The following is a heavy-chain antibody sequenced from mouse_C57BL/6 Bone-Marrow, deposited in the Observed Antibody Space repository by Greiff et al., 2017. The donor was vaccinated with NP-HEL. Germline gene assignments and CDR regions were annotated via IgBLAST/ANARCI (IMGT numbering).Heavy chain of an antibody. CDR3: ARYYGSSYYFDY. V-gene: IGHV1-80*01. J-gene: IGHJ2*01. CDR2: IYPGDGDT. D-gene: IGHD1-1*01. Sequence: LVEPGASVKISCKASGYAFSSYWMNWVKQRPGKGLEWIGQIYPGDGDTNYNGKFKGKATLTADKSSSTAYMQLSSLTSEDSAVYFCARYYGSSYYFDYWGQGTTLTVSS. CDR1: GYAFSSYW.